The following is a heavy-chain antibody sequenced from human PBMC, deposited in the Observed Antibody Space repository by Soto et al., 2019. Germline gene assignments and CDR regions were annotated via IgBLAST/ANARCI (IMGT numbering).Heavy chain of an antibody. CDR3: ARGFGRSHFDY. J-gene: IGHJ4*02. CDR1: GGSISSRDSY. D-gene: IGHD3-16*01. V-gene: IGHV4-39*01. CDR2: FHYSGST. Sequence: PSEPLSLPCTVSGGSISSRDSYWCWIRQPPGKGLEWIGSFHYSGSTYYNPSLKSRVTISVDTSKNQLSLRVTSVTAADTAVYYCARGFGRSHFDYWGQGTLVTVSS.